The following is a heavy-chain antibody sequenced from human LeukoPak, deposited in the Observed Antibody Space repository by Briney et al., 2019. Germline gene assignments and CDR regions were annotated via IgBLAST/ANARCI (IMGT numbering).Heavy chain of an antibody. CDR2: IFYTGST. CDR1: GASLSGSQYY. V-gene: IGHV4-39*01. J-gene: IGHJ3*01. CDR3: ARHRGSLKTGYSPKNPLDV. Sequence: SETLSLTCSVSGASLSGSQYYWGWIRQPPGRLLQWIATIFYTGSTLYNPSLSSRVSLSVDTSKKQISLRLTSVTAADSALYYCARHRGSLKTGYSPKNPLDVWGQGTMVTVSS. D-gene: IGHD3-9*01.